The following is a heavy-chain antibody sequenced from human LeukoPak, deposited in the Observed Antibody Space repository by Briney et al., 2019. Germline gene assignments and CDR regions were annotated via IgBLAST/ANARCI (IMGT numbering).Heavy chain of an antibody. D-gene: IGHD1-26*01. V-gene: IGHV3-15*01. CDR1: GVNFNYAW. CDR3: TTLVGAPTY. CDR2: IKSETDGGAK. J-gene: IGHJ4*02. Sequence: PGGSLRLSCAASGVNFNYAWMTWVRQAPGKGLEWVGRIKSETDGGAKDYAAPVKGRFSISRDDSKSILYLEMTSLKTEDTAVYYCTTLVGAPTYRGQGTLVTVSS.